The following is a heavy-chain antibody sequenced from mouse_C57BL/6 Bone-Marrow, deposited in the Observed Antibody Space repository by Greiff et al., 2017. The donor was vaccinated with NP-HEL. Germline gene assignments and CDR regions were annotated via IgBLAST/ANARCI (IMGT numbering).Heavy chain of an antibody. CDR2: ISSGSSTI. D-gene: IGHD1-1*01. CDR1: GFTFSDYG. V-gene: IGHV5-17*01. CDR3: ARNYGSYYYAMDY. Sequence: EVQRVESGGGLVKPGGSLKLSCAASGFTFSDYGMHWVRQAPEKGLEWVAYISSGSSTIYYADTVKGRFTIARDNAKNTLFLQMTSLRSEVTAMYYCARNYGSYYYAMDYWGQGTSVTVSS. J-gene: IGHJ4*01.